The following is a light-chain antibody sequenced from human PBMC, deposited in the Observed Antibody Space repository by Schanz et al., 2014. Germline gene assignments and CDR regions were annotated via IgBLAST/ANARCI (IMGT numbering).Light chain of an antibody. V-gene: IGLV2-14*03. CDR3: SAEKRRKKRV. CDR2: DVS. CDR1: SSDVGGYNY. J-gene: IGLJ3*02. Sequence: QSALSQPRSVSGSPGQSITISCTGTSSDVGGYNYVSWYQHHPGKAPKLMIYDVSNRPSGVSNRFSGSKSGNTASLTISGLQAEDEADYYCSAEKRRKKRVFGGGTKLTVL.